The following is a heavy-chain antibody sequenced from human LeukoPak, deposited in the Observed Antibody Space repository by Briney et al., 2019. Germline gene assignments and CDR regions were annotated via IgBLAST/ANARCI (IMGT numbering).Heavy chain of an antibody. J-gene: IGHJ4*02. CDR3: ASVLLYGVLDY. Sequence: GGSLRLSCAASGFTFSDYYMSWIRQAPGKGLEWVSYISSSGSTIYYADSVKGRFTISRDNAKNSLYLQMNSLRAEDTAVYYCASVLLYGVLDYWGQGTLVTVSS. CDR1: GFTFSDYY. D-gene: IGHD2-2*02. CDR2: ISSSGSTI. V-gene: IGHV3-11*04.